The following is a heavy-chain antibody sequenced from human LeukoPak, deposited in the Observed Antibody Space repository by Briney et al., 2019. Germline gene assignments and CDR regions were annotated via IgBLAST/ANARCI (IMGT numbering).Heavy chain of an antibody. J-gene: IGHJ4*02. CDR1: GYTFTTYG. Sequence: GASVKVSCKASGYTFTTYGVSWVRQAPGQGLEWMGWVSTYNGNTNYAQSLQGRVSMSTNTSTSTAYMELRSLRSDDTAVYYCARVDYYDSSGYSYYFDYWGQGTLVIVSS. CDR2: VSTYNGNT. CDR3: ARVDYYDSSGYSYYFDY. D-gene: IGHD3-22*01. V-gene: IGHV1-18*01.